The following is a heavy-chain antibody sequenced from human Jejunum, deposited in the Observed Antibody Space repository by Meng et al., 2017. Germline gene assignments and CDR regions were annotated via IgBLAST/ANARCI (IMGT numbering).Heavy chain of an antibody. Sequence: GESLKISCAASGFTFSSYAVNWVRQAPGKGLEWVSGITPSGDRPIYAESVKGRFTVSRANSKNTVYLQMNSLRADDTAVYYCAKRYCSDGACCGFDNWGQGTLVTVSS. J-gene: IGHJ4*02. V-gene: IGHV3-23*01. CDR1: GFTFSSYA. CDR2: ITPSGDRP. CDR3: AKRYCSDGACCGFDN. D-gene: IGHD2-8*01.